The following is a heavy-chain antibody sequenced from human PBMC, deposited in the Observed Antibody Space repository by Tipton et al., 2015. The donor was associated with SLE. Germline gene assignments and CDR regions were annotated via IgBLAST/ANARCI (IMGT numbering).Heavy chain of an antibody. CDR2: LYQSGSI. Sequence: TLSLTCTVSGGSISGGGYSWSWIRQSPGKGLEWIGSLYQSGSIHYNPSLENRVTISVDRSKNQFSLKLTSVTAADTAVYYCARRMVQGGDALDIWGLGTLVTVSS. CDR3: ARRMVQGGDALDI. V-gene: IGHV4-30-2*06. CDR1: GGSISGGGYS. D-gene: IGHD3-10*01. J-gene: IGHJ3*02.